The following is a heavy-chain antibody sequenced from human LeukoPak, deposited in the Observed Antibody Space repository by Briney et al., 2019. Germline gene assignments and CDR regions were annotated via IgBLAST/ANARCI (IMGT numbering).Heavy chain of an antibody. J-gene: IGHJ4*02. CDR1: GDSVSSNSAA. CDR3: ARGNYDFWSGYSNYFDY. V-gene: IGHV6-1*01. CDR2: TYYRSKWYN. Sequence: SQTLSLTCAISGDSVSSNSAAWNWIRQSPSRGLEWLGRTYYRSKWYNDYAVSVKSRITINPDTSTNQFSLQLNSVTPEDTAVYYCARGNYDFWSGYSNYFDYWGQGTLVTVSS. D-gene: IGHD3-3*01.